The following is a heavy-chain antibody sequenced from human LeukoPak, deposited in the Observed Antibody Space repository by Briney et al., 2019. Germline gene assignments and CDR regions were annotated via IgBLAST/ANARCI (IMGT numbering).Heavy chain of an antibody. Sequence: GASVKVSCKASGGTFSSYAISWVRQATGQGLGWMGWMNPNSGNTGYAQKFQGRVTITRNTSISTAYMELSSLRSEDTAVYYCARVMYAEDAFDIWGQGTMVTVSS. CDR2: MNPNSGNT. V-gene: IGHV1-8*03. CDR3: ARVMYAEDAFDI. D-gene: IGHD2-8*01. CDR1: GGTFSSYA. J-gene: IGHJ3*02.